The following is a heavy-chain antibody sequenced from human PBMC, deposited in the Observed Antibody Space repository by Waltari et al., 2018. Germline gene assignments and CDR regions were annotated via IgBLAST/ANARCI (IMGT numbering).Heavy chain of an antibody. CDR2: TVPGDFNP. CDR3: IRHPDLRYCSDDNCHTRLDV. CDR1: GYSFTYYW. D-gene: IGHD2-15*01. Sequence: EVQLVQSGAEVKRPGESLQISCKVSGYSFTYYWIAWVRQMPGKGLGGVGSTVPGDFNPRHSPSFQGQVSISVDKSINTAYLQWNSLKASDTAVYYCIRHPDLRYCSDDNCHTRLDVWGQGTMVTVSS. J-gene: IGHJ3*01. V-gene: IGHV5-51*01.